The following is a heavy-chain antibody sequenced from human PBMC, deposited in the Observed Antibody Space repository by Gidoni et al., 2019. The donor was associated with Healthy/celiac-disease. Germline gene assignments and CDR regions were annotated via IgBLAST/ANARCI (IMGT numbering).Heavy chain of an antibody. V-gene: IGHV3-23*01. Sequence: EVQLLESGGGLVQPGGSLRLSCAASGFTFSSYARSWVRQAPGKGLEWVSAIRGSGGSTYYADSVKGRFTISRDNSKNTLYLQMNSLRAEDTAVYYCAKDVVTLVVVAATLDYWGQGTLVTVSS. CDR1: GFTFSSYA. J-gene: IGHJ4*02. D-gene: IGHD2-15*01. CDR3: AKDVVTLVVVAATLDY. CDR2: IRGSGGST.